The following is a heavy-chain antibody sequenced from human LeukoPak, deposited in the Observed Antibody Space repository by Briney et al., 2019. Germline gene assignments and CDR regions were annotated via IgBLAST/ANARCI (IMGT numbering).Heavy chain of an antibody. CDR3: ARHQRLGYYYGSGPDY. Sequence: SETLSLTCTVSGGSISSSSYYWGWIRQPPGKGLEWIGSIYYSGSTYYNPSLKSRVTISVDTSKNQFSLKLSSVTAADTAVYYCARHQRLGYYYGSGPDYWGQGTLVTVSS. J-gene: IGHJ4*02. D-gene: IGHD3-10*01. CDR2: IYYSGST. V-gene: IGHV4-39*01. CDR1: GGSISSSSYY.